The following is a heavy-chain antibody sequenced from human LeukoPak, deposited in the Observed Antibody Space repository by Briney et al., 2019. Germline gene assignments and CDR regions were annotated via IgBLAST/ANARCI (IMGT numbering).Heavy chain of an antibody. Sequence: SETLSLTCTVSGGSISSYYWSWVRQPAGKGLEWIGRIYTSGSTNYNPSLKSRVTISVDTSKNRYSLKLSSVTAADTAVYYCARGTEDWFDPWGQGTLVTVSS. CDR1: GGSISSYY. D-gene: IGHD1-1*01. J-gene: IGHJ5*02. CDR3: ARGTEDWFDP. CDR2: IYTSGST. V-gene: IGHV4-4*07.